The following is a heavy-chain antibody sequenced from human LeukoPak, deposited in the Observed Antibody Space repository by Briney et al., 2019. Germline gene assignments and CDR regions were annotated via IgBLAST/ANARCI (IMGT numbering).Heavy chain of an antibody. J-gene: IGHJ5*02. CDR2: ISCSGGST. Sequence: LPGGSLRLSCAASGFTFSSYAMSSVRQAPGKGLEWVSAISCSGGSTYYADSVKGRFTISRDNYKNTLYLQMNSLRAEDTAVYYCAKARLYGPNWFDPWGQGTLVTVSS. CDR3: AKARLYGPNWFDP. V-gene: IGHV3-23*01. CDR1: GFTFSSYA. D-gene: IGHD4-17*01.